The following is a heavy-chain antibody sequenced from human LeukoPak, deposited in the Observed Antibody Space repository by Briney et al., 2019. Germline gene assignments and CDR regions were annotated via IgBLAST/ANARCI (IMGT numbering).Heavy chain of an antibody. D-gene: IGHD3-10*01. CDR3: VRVGYYGSGSYSLDY. CDR2: ISYDGSNK. CDR1: GFTFSSYA. J-gene: IGHJ4*02. Sequence: GGSLRLSCAASGFTFSSYAMHWVRQAPGKGLEWVAVISYDGSNKYYADSVKGRFTISRDNSKNTLYLQMNSLRAEDTAVYYCVRVGYYGSGSYSLDYWGQGTLVTVSS. V-gene: IGHV3-30-3*01.